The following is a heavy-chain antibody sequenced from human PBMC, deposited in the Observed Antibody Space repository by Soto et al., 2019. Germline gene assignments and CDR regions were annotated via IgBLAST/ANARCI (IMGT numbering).Heavy chain of an antibody. CDR2: IYYTGST. Sequence: QVQLQESGPGLVKPSQTLSLTCTVSGGSINRGGYYWNWIRQHPGRGLEWLGYIYYTGSTYYNPFLKSRITLSIDTSRHQFSLKVNSVTVADPALYYCARATPSLATLGYGMDVCGQGTSVVGSS. J-gene: IGHJ6*02. D-gene: IGHD5-12*01. CDR3: ARATPSLATLGYGMDV. CDR1: GGSINRGGYY. V-gene: IGHV4-31*03.